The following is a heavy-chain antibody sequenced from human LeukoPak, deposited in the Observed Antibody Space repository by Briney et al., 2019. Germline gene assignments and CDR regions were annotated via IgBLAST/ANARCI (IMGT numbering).Heavy chain of an antibody. J-gene: IGHJ4*02. CDR3: ARESSNIVVVIAISYYFDY. CDR1: GFTFSSYS. CDR2: ISSSSSYI. V-gene: IGHV3-21*01. D-gene: IGHD2-21*01. Sequence: KPGGSLRLSCAASGFTFSSYSMNWVRQAPGKGLEWVSSISSSSSYIYYADSVKGRFTISRDNAKNSLYLQMNSLRAEDTAVYYCARESSNIVVVIAISYYFDYWGQGTLVTVSS.